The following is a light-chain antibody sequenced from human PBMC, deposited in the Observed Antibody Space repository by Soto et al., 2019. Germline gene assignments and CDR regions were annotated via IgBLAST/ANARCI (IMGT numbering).Light chain of an antibody. J-gene: IGKJ1*01. V-gene: IGKV3-15*01. CDR1: QSVNSN. Sequence: EIVMTQSPATLSVPPGETATLSCRASQSVNSNLAWYQQKPGQAPRLLISDASTRAAGLPARFSGSGSGTEFTLTISSLQSVDFAVYFCQQSNNWSKTFGQGTKV. CDR3: QQSNNWSKT. CDR2: DAS.